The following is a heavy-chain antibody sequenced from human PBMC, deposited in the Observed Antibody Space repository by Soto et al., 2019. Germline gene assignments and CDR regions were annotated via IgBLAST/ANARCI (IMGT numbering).Heavy chain of an antibody. Sequence: GGSLRLSCAASGFTVSSKYMSWVRQAPGKGLEWVSVIWSAGLIYYADSVRGRFTISRDISKNILYLEMTSLRADDTAVYYCAREAPMDVWGQGTTVTVSS. CDR2: IWSAGLI. CDR3: AREAPMDV. V-gene: IGHV3-53*01. J-gene: IGHJ6*02. CDR1: GFTVSSKY.